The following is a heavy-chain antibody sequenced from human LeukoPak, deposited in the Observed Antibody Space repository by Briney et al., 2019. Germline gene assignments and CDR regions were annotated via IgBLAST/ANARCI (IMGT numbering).Heavy chain of an antibody. CDR1: GGSISSSNW. J-gene: IGHJ3*02. CDR3: ARGFSAFDI. V-gene: IGHV4-4*02. CDR2: VYHSGTT. D-gene: IGHD3-3*01. Sequence: SETLSLTCAVSGGSISSSNWWGWVRQPPGKGLEWIGNVYHSGTTYYNPSLKSRVTISVDTSKNQFSLRLTSVTAADTAVYYCARGFSAFDIWGLGTMVTVSS.